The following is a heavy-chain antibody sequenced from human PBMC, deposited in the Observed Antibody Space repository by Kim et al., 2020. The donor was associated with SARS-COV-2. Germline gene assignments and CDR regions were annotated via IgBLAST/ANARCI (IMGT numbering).Heavy chain of an antibody. D-gene: IGHD5-12*01. V-gene: IGHV1-69*13. CDR1: GGTFSSYA. CDR2: IIPIFGTA. CDR3: ASSDVEMATIQGYFQH. Sequence: SVKVSCKASGGTFSSYAISWVRQAPGQGLEWMGGIIPIFGTANYAQKFQGRVTITADESTSTAYMELSSLRSEDTAVYYCASSDVEMATIQGYFQHWGQGTLVTVSS. J-gene: IGHJ1*01.